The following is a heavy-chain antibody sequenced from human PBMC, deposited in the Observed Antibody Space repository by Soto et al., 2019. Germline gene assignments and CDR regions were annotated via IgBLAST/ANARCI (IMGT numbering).Heavy chain of an antibody. J-gene: IGHJ3*02. CDR3: APEGPGRYYGPLAYDI. CDR1: GFTFSSYW. V-gene: IGHV3-7*03. CDR2: IKQDGSEK. Sequence: VGFLRLSYAASGFTFSSYWMSWVRQAPGKGLEWVANIKQDGSEKYYVDSVKGRFTISRDNAKNSLYLQMNSLRAEDTAVYYSAPEGPGRYYGPLAYDIWGQGIMVTDS. D-gene: IGHD3-10*01.